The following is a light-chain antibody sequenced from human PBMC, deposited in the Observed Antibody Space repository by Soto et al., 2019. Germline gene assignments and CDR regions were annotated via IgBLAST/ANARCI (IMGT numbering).Light chain of an antibody. J-gene: IGLJ1*01. V-gene: IGLV2-14*01. Sequence: QSALTQPASVSGSPGQSIAISCTGTSSDVGGYDYVSWYQQHPDKAPKLMIYEVTKRPSGVSNRFSGSKSGNTASLTISGLQPEDEADYYRSSHTSGSTRVFGSGTKVTVL. CDR3: SSHTSGSTRV. CDR2: EVT. CDR1: SSDVGGYDY.